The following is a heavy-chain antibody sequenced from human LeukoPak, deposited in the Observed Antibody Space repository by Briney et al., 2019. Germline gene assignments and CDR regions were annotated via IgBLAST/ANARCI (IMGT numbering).Heavy chain of an antibody. Sequence: ASVKVSCKASGYTFTSYDINWVRQATGQGLEWMGWMNPNSGNTGYAQKFQGRVTMTRNTSISTAYMELSSLRSEDTAVYYCASGGDSSGWYPGTYYYYGMDVWGQGTMVTVSS. CDR1: GYTFTSYD. D-gene: IGHD6-19*01. V-gene: IGHV1-8*01. CDR2: MNPNSGNT. J-gene: IGHJ6*02. CDR3: ASGGDSSGWYPGTYYYYGMDV.